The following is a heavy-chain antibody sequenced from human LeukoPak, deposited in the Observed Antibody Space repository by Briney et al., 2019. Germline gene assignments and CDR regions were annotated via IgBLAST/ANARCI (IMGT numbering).Heavy chain of an antibody. V-gene: IGHV1-69*01. J-gene: IGHJ4*02. Sequence: GASVKVSCKASGGTFSSYAISWVRQAPGQGLEWMGGIIPIFGTANYAQKFQGRVTITADESTSTAYMELSRLRSDDTAVYYCARGDCSSTSCYPDSDYWGQGTLVTSPQ. CDR3: ARGDCSSTSCYPDSDY. CDR1: GGTFSSYA. CDR2: IIPIFGTA. D-gene: IGHD2-2*01.